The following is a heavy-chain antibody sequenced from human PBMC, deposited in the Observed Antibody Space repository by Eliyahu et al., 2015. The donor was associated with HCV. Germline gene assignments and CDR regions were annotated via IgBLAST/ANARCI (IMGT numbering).Heavy chain of an antibody. D-gene: IGHD1-1*01. V-gene: IGHV3-30*01. J-gene: IGHJ4*02. Sequence: GLEWVAVISYDGSNKYYADSVKGRFTISRDNSKNTLYLQMNSLRAEDTAVYYCARGEDDWNDTPLGNWGQGTLVTVSS. CDR3: ARGEDDWNDTPLGN. CDR2: ISYDGSNK.